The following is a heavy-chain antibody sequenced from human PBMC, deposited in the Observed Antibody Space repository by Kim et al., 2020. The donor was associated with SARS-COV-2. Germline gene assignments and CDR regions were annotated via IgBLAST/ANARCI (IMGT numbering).Heavy chain of an antibody. V-gene: IGHV4-30-2*01. CDR2: IYYSGST. J-gene: IGHJ4*02. Sequence: SETLSLTCAVSGDSISSGGYSWSWIRQPPGQGLEWIGYIYYSGSTYHNPSLKSRVTISVDRSKNQFSLKLSSVTAADTAVYYCARGVGYFDYWGQGTLVTVSS. CDR1: GDSISSGGYS. CDR3: ARGVGYFDY.